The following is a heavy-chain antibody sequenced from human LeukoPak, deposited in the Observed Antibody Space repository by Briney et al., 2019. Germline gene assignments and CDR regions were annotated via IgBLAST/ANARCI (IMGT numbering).Heavy chain of an antibody. D-gene: IGHD2-15*01. CDR2: IKQDGSEK. V-gene: IGHV3-7*03. CDR1: GFTFSNFW. Sequence: PGGYLRLSCAASGFTFSNFWMNWVRQPPGKGLEWVANIKQDGSEKYYVDSVKGRFTISRDNAKNSLYLQMNSLRAEDTAVYYCAKDDAVVVAAPDYWGQGTLVTVSS. CDR3: AKDDAVVVAAPDY. J-gene: IGHJ4*02.